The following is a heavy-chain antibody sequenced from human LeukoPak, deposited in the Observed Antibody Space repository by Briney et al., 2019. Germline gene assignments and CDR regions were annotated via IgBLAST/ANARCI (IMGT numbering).Heavy chain of an antibody. Sequence: SETLSLTCTVSGGSISSSSYYWGWIRQPPGKGLEWIGSIYYSGSTYYNPSLKSRVTISVDTSKNQFSLKLSSVTAADTAVYYCARDTPTPDAMVRGVIIPPHYWGQGTLVTVSS. D-gene: IGHD3-10*01. CDR3: ARDTPTPDAMVRGVIIPPHY. J-gene: IGHJ4*02. V-gene: IGHV4-39*07. CDR1: GGSISSSSYY. CDR2: IYYSGST.